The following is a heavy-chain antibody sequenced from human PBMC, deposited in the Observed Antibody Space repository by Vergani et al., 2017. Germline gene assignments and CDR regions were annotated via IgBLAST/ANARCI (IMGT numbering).Heavy chain of an antibody. CDR1: GFTFSSYS. D-gene: IGHD5-12*01. Sequence: EVQLVESGGGLVKPGGSLRLSCAASGFTFSSYSMNWVRQAPGKGLEWVSSISSSSSYIYYADSVKGRFTISRDNSKNTLYLQMNSLRPEDTAVYYCARDQGRSGYGLNYFYGMDVWGQGP. CDR3: ARDQGRSGYGLNYFYGMDV. CDR2: ISSSSSYI. J-gene: IGHJ6*02. V-gene: IGHV3-21*01.